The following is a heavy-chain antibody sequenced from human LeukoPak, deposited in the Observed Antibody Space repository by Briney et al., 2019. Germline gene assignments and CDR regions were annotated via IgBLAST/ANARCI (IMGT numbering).Heavy chain of an antibody. CDR1: GGSFSGYY. J-gene: IGHJ6*02. Sequence: SETLSLTCAVYGGSFSGYYWSWIRQPPGKGLEWIGEINHSGSTNYNPSLKSRVTISVDTSKDQFSLKLSSVTAADTAVYYCARVRGIAALTNYYYYGMGVWGQGTLVTVSS. V-gene: IGHV4-34*01. CDR3: ARVRGIAALTNYYYYGMGV. D-gene: IGHD6-13*01. CDR2: INHSGST.